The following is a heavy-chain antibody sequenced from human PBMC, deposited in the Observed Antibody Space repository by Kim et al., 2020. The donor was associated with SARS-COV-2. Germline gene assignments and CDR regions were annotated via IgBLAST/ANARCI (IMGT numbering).Heavy chain of an antibody. CDR3: VKGGGSIYRYFDY. J-gene: IGHJ4*02. CDR1: GFTFSDYA. V-gene: IGHV3-23*01. Sequence: GGSLRLSCGASGFTFSDYAISWVRQAPGKGLQWVSTVSSGATSTYYADSVKGRFTISRDNSKNTLYMQMNSLRAEDTALYYCVKGGGSIYRYFDYWGQGTLVTVSS. CDR2: VSSGATST.